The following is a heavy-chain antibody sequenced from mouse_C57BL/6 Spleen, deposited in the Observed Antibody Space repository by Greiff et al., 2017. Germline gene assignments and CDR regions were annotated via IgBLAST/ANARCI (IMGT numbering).Heavy chain of an antibody. CDR3: AYYYGSSYNHWYFDV. V-gene: IGHV1-82*01. D-gene: IGHD1-1*01. J-gene: IGHJ1*03. Sequence: QVQLQQSGPELVKPGASVKISFKASGYAFSSSWMNWVKQRPGKGLEWIGRIYPGDGDTNYNGKFKGKATLTADKSSSTAYMQLSSLTSEDSAVYFCAYYYGSSYNHWYFDVWGTGTTVTVSS. CDR1: GYAFSSSW. CDR2: IYPGDGDT.